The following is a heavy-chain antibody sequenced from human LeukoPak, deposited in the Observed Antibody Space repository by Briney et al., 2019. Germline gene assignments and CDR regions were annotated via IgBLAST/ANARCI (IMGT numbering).Heavy chain of an antibody. D-gene: IGHD3-3*01. CDR2: INPNSGGT. CDR3: ASDLRFLEGPIGNYFDY. CDR1: GYTFTGYY. Sequence: ASVKVSCKASGYTFTGYYMHWVRQAPGQGLEWMGWINPNSGGTNYAQKFQCRVTMTRDTSISTAYMELSRLRSDDTAVYYSASDLRFLEGPIGNYFDYWGQGTLVTVSS. V-gene: IGHV1-2*02. J-gene: IGHJ4*02.